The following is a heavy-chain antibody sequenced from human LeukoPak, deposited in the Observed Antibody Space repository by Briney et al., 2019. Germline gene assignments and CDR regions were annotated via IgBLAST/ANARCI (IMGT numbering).Heavy chain of an antibody. V-gene: IGHV3-23*01. CDR2: ISGTGGST. CDR1: EFTFSRYA. J-gene: IGHJ4*02. D-gene: IGHD3-22*01. Sequence: GGSLRLSCAASEFTFSRYAMSWVRQAPGKGLEWVSIISGTGGSTYYADSVKGRFTISRDNSKNTMYLQMNSLRAEDTAVYYCAKFQANYYDSSGYGCFDYWGQGTLVTVSS. CDR3: AKFQANYYDSSGYGCFDY.